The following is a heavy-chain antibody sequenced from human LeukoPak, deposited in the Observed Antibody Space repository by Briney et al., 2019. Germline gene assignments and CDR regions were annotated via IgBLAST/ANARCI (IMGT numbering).Heavy chain of an antibody. V-gene: IGHV4-59*01. CDR2: IYYSGST. CDR1: GGSISRYY. D-gene: IGHD5-18*01. J-gene: IGHJ6*02. Sequence: SQTLSLTRAVSGGSISRYYWSWIRQPPGRGREWMGYIYYSGSTNSTPSLTTRVTISVDTSKKQFSLKLTSVTAADTAVYCCARDHGYSYGYYYGMDVWGQGTTVTVSS. CDR3: ARDHGYSYGYYYGMDV.